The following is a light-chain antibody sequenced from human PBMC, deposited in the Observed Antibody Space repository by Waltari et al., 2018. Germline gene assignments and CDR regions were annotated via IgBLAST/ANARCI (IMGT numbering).Light chain of an antibody. CDR3: SSYISSSTLEL. CDR2: DVS. V-gene: IGLV2-14*03. J-gene: IGLJ2*01. Sequence: QSALTQPASVSGSPGQSITISCTGTSSDVGTYNYVSWYQQHPGKAPKLMIFDVSIRPSGVSNRFSGSNSGNTASLTISGLQAEDEADYYCSSYISSSTLELFGGGTSLTVL. CDR1: SSDVGTYNY.